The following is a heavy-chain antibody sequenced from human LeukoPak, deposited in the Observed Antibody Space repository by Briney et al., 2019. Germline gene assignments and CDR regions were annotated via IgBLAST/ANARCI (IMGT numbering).Heavy chain of an antibody. CDR1: GGSISSYY. CDR2: IYYSGST. D-gene: IGHD4-17*01. Sequence: SETLSLTCTVSGGSISSYYWSWIRQPPGKGLEWIGYIYYSGSTNYNPSLKSRVTISVDTSKNQFSLKLSSVTAADTAVYYCASLSVTHRRFDYWGQRTLVTVSS. V-gene: IGHV4-59*08. CDR3: ASLSVTHRRFDY. J-gene: IGHJ4*02.